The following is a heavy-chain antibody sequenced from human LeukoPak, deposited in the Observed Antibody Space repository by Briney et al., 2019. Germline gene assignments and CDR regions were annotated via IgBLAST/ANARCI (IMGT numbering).Heavy chain of an antibody. V-gene: IGHV3-23*01. D-gene: IGHD6-13*01. CDR3: AKDRGYSSPGSYYFDY. CDR1: GFTFSSYA. CDR2: ISGSGGST. Sequence: PGGSLRLSCAVSGFTFSSYAMSWVRQAPGKGLEWVSAISGSGGSTYYADSVKGRFTISRDNSKNTLYLQMNSLRAEDTAVYYCAKDRGYSSPGSYYFDYWGQGTLVTVSS. J-gene: IGHJ4*02.